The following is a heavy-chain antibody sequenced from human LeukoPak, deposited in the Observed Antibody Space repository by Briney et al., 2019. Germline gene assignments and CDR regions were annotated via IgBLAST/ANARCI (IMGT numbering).Heavy chain of an antibody. CDR3: ASGEWPQDY. J-gene: IGHJ4*02. CDR1: GFTVSGNY. CDR2: IYSAGTT. D-gene: IGHD3-3*01. Sequence: GGSLRLSCAASGFTVSGNYMSWVRQAPGKRLEWVSLIYSAGTTYYADCWTRRFTISRDNCKNTLYLQLNRERAEDTAVYYCASGEWPQDYWGQGTLVTVSS. V-gene: IGHV3-53*05.